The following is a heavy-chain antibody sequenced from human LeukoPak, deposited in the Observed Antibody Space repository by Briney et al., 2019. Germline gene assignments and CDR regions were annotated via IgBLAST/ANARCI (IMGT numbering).Heavy chain of an antibody. CDR3: ARGGSGTYYHY. CDR2: IYYSGST. V-gene: IGHV4-59*01. Sequence: SETLSLTCTVSGGSITSYHYSWIRQPPGKGLEWIGYIYYSGSTNYNPSLKSRVTISVDTSKNQFSLKLSSVTVADTAVYYCARGGSGTYYHYWGQGTLVTVSS. D-gene: IGHD1-26*01. J-gene: IGHJ4*02. CDR1: GGSITSYH.